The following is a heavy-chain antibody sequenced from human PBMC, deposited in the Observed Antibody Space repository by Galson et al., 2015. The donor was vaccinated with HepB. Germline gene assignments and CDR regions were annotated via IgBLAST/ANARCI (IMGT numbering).Heavy chain of an antibody. CDR3: AKDEFSGKYGGKYSSIYGVDI. D-gene: IGHD4-23*01. Sequence: SLRLSCAASGFAFSSYGMHWVRQAPGKGLEWVAFISYDGSNQDSADSVKGRFTISRDNSENTLYLQMNSLRAEDTAVYYCAKDEFSGKYGGKYSSIYGVDIWGQGTTVTVSS. V-gene: IGHV3-30*18. J-gene: IGHJ6*02. CDR2: ISYDGSNQ. CDR1: GFAFSSYG.